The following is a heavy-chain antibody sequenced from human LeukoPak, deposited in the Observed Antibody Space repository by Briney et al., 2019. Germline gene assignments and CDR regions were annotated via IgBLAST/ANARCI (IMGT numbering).Heavy chain of an antibody. D-gene: IGHD3-22*01. V-gene: IGHV1-46*01. J-gene: IGHJ4*02. CDR3: ARDLDSSGWDFGFDY. Sequence: ASVKVSCKASGYTFTSYYMHWVRQAPGQGLEWMGIINPSGGSTNYAQKLQGRVTMTTDTSTSTAYMELRSLRSDDTAVYYCARDLDSSGWDFGFDYWGQGTLVTVSS. CDR1: GYTFTSYY. CDR2: INPSGGST.